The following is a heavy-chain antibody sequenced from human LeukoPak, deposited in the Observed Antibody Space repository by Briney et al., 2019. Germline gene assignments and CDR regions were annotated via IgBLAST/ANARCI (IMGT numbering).Heavy chain of an antibody. CDR1: GGSISSYY. J-gene: IGHJ6*03. CDR3: ARTMEGYCSGGSCYQYSYYMDV. V-gene: IGHV4-59*01. Sequence: RTSETLSLTCTVSGGSISSYYWSWIRQPPGKGLEWIGYIYYSGSTNYNPSLKCRVTISVDTSKNQFSLKLTSVTAADTAVYYCARTMEGYCSGGSCYQYSYYMDVWGKGTTVTVSS. CDR2: IYYSGST. D-gene: IGHD2-15*01.